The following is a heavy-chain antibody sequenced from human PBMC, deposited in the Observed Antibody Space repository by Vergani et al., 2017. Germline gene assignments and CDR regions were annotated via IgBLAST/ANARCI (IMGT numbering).Heavy chain of an antibody. J-gene: IGHJ6*03. CDR3: ARVDTQVPATSHFYYMDV. CDR2: ISSDGGST. D-gene: IGHD6-25*01. V-gene: IGHV3-23*01. CDR1: GFTFSTYA. Sequence: EVQLLESGGGLVQPGGSLRLSCAASGFTFSTYAMTWVRQAPGKGLEWVSTISSDGGSTYYADSVKGRFTISRDNSKNTLSLQMNSLTAEDTAIYYCARVDTQVPATSHFYYMDVWGKGTTVVVSS.